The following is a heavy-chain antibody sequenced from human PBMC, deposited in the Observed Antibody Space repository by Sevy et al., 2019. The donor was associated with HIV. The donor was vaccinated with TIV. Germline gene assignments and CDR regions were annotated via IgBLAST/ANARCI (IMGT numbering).Heavy chain of an antibody. D-gene: IGHD1-1*01. J-gene: IGHJ6*02. CDR2: IRSQTYGGTT. V-gene: IGHV3-49*03. CDR1: GFTFGDYA. CDR3: TRVLGTTSPYYYYGLDV. Sequence: GGSLRLSCTGSGFTFGDYAMSWIRQAPGKGLEWVGFIRSQTYGGTTEYAASVKGRFTISRDNSKSIAYLQMNSLKTEDTAVYYCTRVLGTTSPYYYYGLDVWGQGTTVTAP.